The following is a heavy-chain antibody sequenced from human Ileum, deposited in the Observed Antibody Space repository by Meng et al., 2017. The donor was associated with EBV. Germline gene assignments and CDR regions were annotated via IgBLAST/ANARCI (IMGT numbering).Heavy chain of an antibody. CDR3: ARGGPYPDSSGFHWYFDI. CDR2: INTHTGNP. CDR1: GYTFINYA. J-gene: IGHJ2*01. D-gene: IGHD3-22*01. V-gene: IGHV7-4-1*02. Sequence: QVQLVQSGSELKKPXXXXKVXXKXXGYTFINYAINWVRQAPGQGLEWMGWINTHTGNPTYGQGFTGRFVLSSDTSVSTANLQISSLKAEDTAVYYCARGGPYPDSSGFHWYFDIWGRGTLVTVSS.